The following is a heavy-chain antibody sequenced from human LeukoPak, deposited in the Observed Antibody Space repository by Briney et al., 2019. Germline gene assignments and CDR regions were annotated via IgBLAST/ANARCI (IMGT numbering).Heavy chain of an antibody. Sequence: PGASLRLSCAASGYKFNSYAMVWVRQAPGKGLEWVSGITDSGGTTYYADSVKGRFTISRDNSKNTLYLQMNSLRAEDTAVYYCAKVGTQVYFDYWGQGTLVTVSS. CDR3: AKVGTQVYFDY. J-gene: IGHJ4*02. CDR1: GYKFNSYA. CDR2: ITDSGGTT. D-gene: IGHD1-1*01. V-gene: IGHV3-23*01.